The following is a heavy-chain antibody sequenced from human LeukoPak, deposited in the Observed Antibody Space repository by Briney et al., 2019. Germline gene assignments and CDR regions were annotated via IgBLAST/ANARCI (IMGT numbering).Heavy chain of an antibody. J-gene: IGHJ4*02. CDR2: IRKKVNSYTT. V-gene: IGHV3-72*01. CDR3: ARGYCRSTTSCYFDY. D-gene: IGHD2/OR15-2a*01. Sequence: GGSLRLSCAASGFTFSDHYMDWVRQAPGKGLEWVGRIRKKVNSYTTEYAATVKGRLTISIDDSKNSLYLQMNSLKTEDTAVYYCARGYCRSTTSCYFDYWGQGTLVTVSS. CDR1: GFTFSDHY.